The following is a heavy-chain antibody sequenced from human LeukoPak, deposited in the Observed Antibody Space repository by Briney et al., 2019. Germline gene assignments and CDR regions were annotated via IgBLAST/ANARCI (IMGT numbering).Heavy chain of an antibody. V-gene: IGHV5-51*01. J-gene: IGHJ4*02. CDR2: IYPGDSDT. Sequence: GGSLRLSCAASGFTFSSYSMSWVRQAPGKGLEWMGIIYPGDSDTRYSPSFQGQVTISADKSISTAYLQWSSLKASDTAMYYCARHGSGQSPIDYWGQGTLVTVSS. CDR3: ARHGSGQSPIDY. D-gene: IGHD6-19*01. CDR1: GFTFSSYS.